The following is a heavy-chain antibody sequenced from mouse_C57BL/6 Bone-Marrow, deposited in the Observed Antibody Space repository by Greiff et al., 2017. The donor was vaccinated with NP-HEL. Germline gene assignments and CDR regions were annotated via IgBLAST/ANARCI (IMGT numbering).Heavy chain of an antibody. J-gene: IGHJ3*01. CDR3: ASLLAY. V-gene: IGHV5-12*01. CDR1: GFTFSDYY. CDR2: ISNGGGST. Sequence: EVQRVESGGGLVQPGGSLKLSCAASGFTFSDYYMYWVRQTPEKRLEWVAYISNGGGSTYYPDTVKGRFTISRDNAKNTLYLQMSRLKSEDTAMYYCASLLAYWGQGTLVTVSA.